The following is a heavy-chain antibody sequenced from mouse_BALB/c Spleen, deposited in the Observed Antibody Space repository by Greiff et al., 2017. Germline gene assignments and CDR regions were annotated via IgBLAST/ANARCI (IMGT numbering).Heavy chain of an antibody. CDR1: GYSITSGYY. Sequence: EVQLQQSGPGLVKPSQSLSLTCSVTGYSITSGYYWNWIRQFPGNKLEWMGYISYDGSNNYNPSLKNRISITRDTSKNQFFLKLNSVTTEDTATYYCARAHYPYAMDYWGQGTSVTVSS. V-gene: IGHV3-6*02. CDR2: ISYDGSN. J-gene: IGHJ4*01. CDR3: ARAHYPYAMDY. D-gene: IGHD5-5*01.